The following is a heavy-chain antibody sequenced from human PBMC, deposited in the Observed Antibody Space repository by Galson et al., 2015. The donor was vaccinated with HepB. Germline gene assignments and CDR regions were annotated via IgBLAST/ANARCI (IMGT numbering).Heavy chain of an antibody. J-gene: IGHJ4*02. V-gene: IGHV1-3*01. CDR2: INAGNGNT. D-gene: IGHD2-21*02. CDR1: RYTFTSYA. Sequence: SVKVSCKASRYTFTSYAMHWVRQAPGQRLEWMGWINAGNGNTKYSQKFQGRVTITRDTSASPAYMELSSLRSEDTAVYYCARVHIVVVTAIQWGQGTLVTVSS. CDR3: ARVHIVVVTAIQ.